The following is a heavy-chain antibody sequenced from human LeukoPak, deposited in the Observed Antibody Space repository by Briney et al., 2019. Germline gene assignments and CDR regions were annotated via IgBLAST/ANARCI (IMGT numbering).Heavy chain of an antibody. D-gene: IGHD6-13*01. V-gene: IGHV3-66*01. CDR3: AKSHIIAGYVGDY. J-gene: IGHJ4*02. Sequence: GGSLRLSCTASGFTMSGIHMNWVRQAPGKGLDWVSGLYAGGSTYYAGSVTGRFTISRDNSKNTLYLQMNTLRPEDTAMYYCAKSHIIAGYVGDYWGQGTLVTVSS. CDR2: LYAGGST. CDR1: GFTMSGIH.